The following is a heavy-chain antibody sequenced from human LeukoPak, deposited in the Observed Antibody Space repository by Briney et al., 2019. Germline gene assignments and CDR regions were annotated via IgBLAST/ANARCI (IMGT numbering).Heavy chain of an antibody. CDR2: ISSSSSYI. Sequence: GGSLRLSCAASGFTFSSYGMNWVRQAPGKGLEWVSSISSSSSYIYYADSVKGRFTISRDNAKNSLYLQMNSLRAEDTAVYYCARGPVPAAILSGFGYWGQGTLVTVSS. CDR1: GFTFSSYG. D-gene: IGHD2-2*02. J-gene: IGHJ4*02. CDR3: ARGPVPAAILSGFGY. V-gene: IGHV3-21*01.